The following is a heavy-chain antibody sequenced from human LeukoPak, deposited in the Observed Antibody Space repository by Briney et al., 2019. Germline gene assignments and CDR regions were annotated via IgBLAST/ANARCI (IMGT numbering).Heavy chain of an antibody. J-gene: IGHJ5*02. V-gene: IGHV3-23*01. D-gene: IGHD2-8*02. CDR1: GFTFSNYA. CDR3: AKAGGYRIYNWFDT. Sequence: GGSLRLSCAASGFTFSNYAMSWVRQAPGKGLEWVSAISGSSGSTYHADSVKGRFTISRDNSKNTVYLQMNSLRAGDTAVYYCAKAGGYRIYNWFDTWGQGTLVTASS. CDR2: ISGSSGST.